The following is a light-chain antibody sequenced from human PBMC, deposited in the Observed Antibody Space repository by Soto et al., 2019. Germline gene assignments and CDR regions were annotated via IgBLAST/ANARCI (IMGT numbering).Light chain of an antibody. V-gene: IGKV3-15*01. J-gene: IGKJ4*01. CDR1: QTLYNN. CDR3: QQYSALPLT. Sequence: EIVMTQSPATLSVSPGERATLSCRASQTLYNNLAWYQQKLGQAPRLLIYGASARATDIPARFSGSGSGTEFTLTISGLQSEDFAIYYCQQYSALPLTFGGGTKVEIK. CDR2: GAS.